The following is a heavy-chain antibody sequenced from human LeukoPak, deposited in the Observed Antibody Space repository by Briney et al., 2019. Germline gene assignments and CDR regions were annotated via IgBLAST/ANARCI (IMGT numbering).Heavy chain of an antibody. CDR1: GFTFTTYG. D-gene: IGHD3-9*01. CDR2: IWYDGSNK. CDR3: ATEGALTGSNAAFDI. Sequence: PGGSLRLSCAASGFTFTTYGMHWVRQAPGKGLEWVAVIWYDGSNKYYADSVKGRFTIPRDNSKNTLFLQMNSLRAEDTAVYYCATEGALTGSNAAFDIWGQGTMVTVSS. V-gene: IGHV3-33*01. J-gene: IGHJ3*02.